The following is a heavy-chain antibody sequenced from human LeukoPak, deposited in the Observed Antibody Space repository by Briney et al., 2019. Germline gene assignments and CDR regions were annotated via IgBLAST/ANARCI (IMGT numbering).Heavy chain of an antibody. J-gene: IGHJ2*01. V-gene: IGHV4-59*01. CDR1: GGSISSYY. CDR3: AREGATEYCSSTSCYGDWYFDL. CDR2: IYYSGCT. Sequence: SETLSLTCTVSGGSISSYYWSWIRQPPGKGLEWIGYIYYSGCTNYNPSLKSRVTISVDTSKNQFSLKLSSVTAADTAVYYCAREGATEYCSSTSCYGDWYFDLWGRGTLVTVSS. D-gene: IGHD2-2*01.